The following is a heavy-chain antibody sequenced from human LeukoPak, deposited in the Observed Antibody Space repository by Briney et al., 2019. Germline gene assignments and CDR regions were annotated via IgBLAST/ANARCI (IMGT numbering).Heavy chain of an antibody. CDR3: ARGGSVWWSYNWFDP. D-gene: IGHD2-15*01. CDR2: IYPGDSDT. V-gene: IGHV5-51*01. CDR1: GCSFTSYW. J-gene: IGHJ5*02. Sequence: KHGESLKISCKGSGCSFTSYWIGWVRQMPGKGLEWMGIIYPGDSDTRYSPSFQGQVTISADKSISTAYLQWSSLKASDTAMYYCARGGSVWWSYNWFDPWGQGTLVTVSS.